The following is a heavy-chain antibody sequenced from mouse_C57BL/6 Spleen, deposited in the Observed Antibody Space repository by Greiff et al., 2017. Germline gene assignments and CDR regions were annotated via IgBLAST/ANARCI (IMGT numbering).Heavy chain of an antibody. Sequence: VQLVESGPELVKPGASVKISCKASGYAFTSSWMNWVKQRPGKGLEWIGRIYPGDGDTNYNGKFKGKATLTADKSSSTAYMKLSSLTAEDSAVYFCSSLSTTVVAPYAIDYWGQGTSVTVSS. J-gene: IGHJ4*01. CDR2: IYPGDGDT. CDR1: GYAFTSSW. D-gene: IGHD1-1*01. V-gene: IGHV1-82*01. CDR3: SSLSTTVVAPYAIDY.